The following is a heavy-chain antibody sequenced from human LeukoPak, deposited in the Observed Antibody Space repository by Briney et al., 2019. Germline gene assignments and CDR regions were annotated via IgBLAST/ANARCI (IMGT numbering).Heavy chain of an antibody. CDR2: IYYSGST. CDR1: GGSISSSSYY. V-gene: IGHV4-39*07. Sequence: SETLSLTCTVSGGSISSSSYYWGWIRQPPGKGLEWIGSIYYSGSTNYNPSLKSRVTMSVDTSKNQFSLKLSSVTAADTAVYYCARHDTIAAAGTVWFDPWGQGTLVTVSS. D-gene: IGHD6-13*01. CDR3: ARHDTIAAAGTVWFDP. J-gene: IGHJ5*02.